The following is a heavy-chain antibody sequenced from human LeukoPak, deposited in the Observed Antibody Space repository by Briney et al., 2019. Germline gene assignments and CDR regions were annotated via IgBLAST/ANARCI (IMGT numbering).Heavy chain of an antibody. CDR2: IYYSGST. Sequence: PSETLSLTCTVTGGSISISSYYWGWIRQPPGKGLEWIGSIYYSGSTYYNPSLKSRVTISVDTSKNQFPLKLSSVTAADTAVYYCARDVPHEDAGWYFDYWGQGTLVTVSS. V-gene: IGHV4-39*06. CDR1: GGSISISSYY. D-gene: IGHD2-15*01. J-gene: IGHJ4*02. CDR3: ARDVPHEDAGWYFDY.